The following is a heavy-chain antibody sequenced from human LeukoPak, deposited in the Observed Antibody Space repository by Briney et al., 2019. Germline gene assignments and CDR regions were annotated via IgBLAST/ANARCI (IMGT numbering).Heavy chain of an antibody. CDR2: INDDTP. CDR3: AKEYDLWHEQGNWFDT. D-gene: IGHD3-3*01. CDR1: GFSFNTYS. J-gene: IGHJ5*02. V-gene: IGHV3-23*01. Sequence: PGGSLRLSCTTSGFSFNTYSMSWVRQAPGKGLEWVSAINDDTPYHTDSVKGRFTVSRDNSRDTLYLHLNSLRAEDTAIYYCAKEYDLWHEQGNWFDTWGQGVLVTVSS.